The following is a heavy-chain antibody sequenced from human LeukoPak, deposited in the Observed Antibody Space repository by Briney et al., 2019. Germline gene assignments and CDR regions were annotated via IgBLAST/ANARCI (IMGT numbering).Heavy chain of an antibody. CDR1: GYTFTGYY. J-gene: IGHJ4*02. CDR3: ARAPGVKVKTGTSPYDY. D-gene: IGHD1-7*01. CDR2: INPNSGGT. Sequence: ASVKVSFKASGYTFTGYYMHWVRQAPGQGLEWMGRINPNSGGTNYAQKFQGRVTMTRDTSISKAYMELSRLRSDDTAVYYCARAPGVKVKTGTSPYDYWGQGTLVTVSS. V-gene: IGHV1-2*06.